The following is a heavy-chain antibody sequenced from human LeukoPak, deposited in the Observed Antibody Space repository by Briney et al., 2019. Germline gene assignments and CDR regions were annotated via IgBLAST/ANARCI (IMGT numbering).Heavy chain of an antibody. CDR2: IYYSGST. V-gene: IGHV4-39*01. Sequence: SETLSLTCTVSGGSISSSSYYWGWIRQPPGKGLEWIGSIYYSGSTYYNPSLKSRVTISVDTSKNQFSLKLSSVTAADTAVYYCASTGYDFWSGYYDDAFDIWGQGTMVTVSS. CDR3: ASTGYDFWSGYYDDAFDI. J-gene: IGHJ3*02. CDR1: GGSISSSSYY. D-gene: IGHD3-3*01.